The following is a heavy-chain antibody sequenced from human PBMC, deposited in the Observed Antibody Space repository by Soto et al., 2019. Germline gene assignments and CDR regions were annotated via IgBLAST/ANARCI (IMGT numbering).Heavy chain of an antibody. CDR1: GGTFSSYA. CDR2: IIPIFGTA. V-gene: IGHV1-69*06. CDR3: ARVRVVVPPDAFDI. D-gene: IGHD3-22*01. J-gene: IGHJ3*02. Sequence: QVQLVQSGAEVKKPGSSVKVSCKASGGTFSSYAISWVRQAPGQGLEWMGGIIPIFGTANYAQKFQGRVTITADKATSTAYMELSSLRSEDTAVYYCARVRVVVPPDAFDIWCQGTMVTVSS.